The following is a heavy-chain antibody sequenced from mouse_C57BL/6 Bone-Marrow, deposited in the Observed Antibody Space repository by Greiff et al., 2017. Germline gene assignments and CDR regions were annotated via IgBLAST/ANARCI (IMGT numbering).Heavy chain of an antibody. J-gene: IGHJ2*01. V-gene: IGHV5-2*01. Sequence: EVQLVESGGGLVQPGESLKLSCESTEYEFPSHDMSWVRQTPEKRLELVAAINSDGGSTYYPDTMERRFIISRDNTKKTLYLQMSRLRSEDPALYYCARPSIGNYLDYWGQGTTLTVSS. CDR3: ARPSIGNYLDY. CDR2: INSDGGST. D-gene: IGHD2-14*01. CDR1: EYEFPSHD.